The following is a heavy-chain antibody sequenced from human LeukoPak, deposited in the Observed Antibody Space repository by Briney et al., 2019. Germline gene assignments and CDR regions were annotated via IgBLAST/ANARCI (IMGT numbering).Heavy chain of an antibody. J-gene: IGHJ4*02. CDR3: APVFCTTSSCYHYFES. V-gene: IGHV3-48*01. CDR1: GLSFNSYS. Sequence: PGGSLRLSCAASGLSFNSYSMNWVRQAPGKGLEWISYISSSSNTIYYADSVKGRFTISRDNAQNSLYLQMNSLRADDTAVYYCAPVFCTTSSCYHYFESWGQGTLVTVSS. CDR2: ISSSSNTI. D-gene: IGHD6-13*01.